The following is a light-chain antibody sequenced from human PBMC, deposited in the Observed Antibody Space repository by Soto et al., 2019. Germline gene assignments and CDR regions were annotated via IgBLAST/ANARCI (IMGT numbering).Light chain of an antibody. Sequence: EIVLTQSPGTLSLSPGERATLSCRASQSVSSSYLAWYQQKPGQAPRLLIYGASSRATDIPDRFSGSGSGTDFTLTISRLEPEDFAVYYCQQCGSSPKTFGQGTKVDIK. CDR1: QSVSSSY. J-gene: IGKJ1*01. CDR3: QQCGSSPKT. CDR2: GAS. V-gene: IGKV3-20*01.